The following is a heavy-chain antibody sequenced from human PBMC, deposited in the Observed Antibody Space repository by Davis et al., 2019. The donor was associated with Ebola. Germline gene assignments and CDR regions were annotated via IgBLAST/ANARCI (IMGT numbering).Heavy chain of an antibody. V-gene: IGHV4-59*01. CDR1: GGSISSYY. CDR3: ARTLTSAGFDY. D-gene: IGHD3-9*01. J-gene: IGHJ4*02. Sequence: PSETLSLTCTVSGGSISSYYWSWIRQPPGKGLEWIGYIYYSGSTNYNPSLKSRVTISVDTSKNQFSLKLSSVTAADTAVYYCARTLTSAGFDYWGQGTLATVSS. CDR2: IYYSGST.